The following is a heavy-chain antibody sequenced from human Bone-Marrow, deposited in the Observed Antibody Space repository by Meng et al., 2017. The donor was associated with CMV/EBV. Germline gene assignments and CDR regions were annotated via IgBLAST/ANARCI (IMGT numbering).Heavy chain of an antibody. V-gene: IGHV4-38-2*02. CDR3: ARDGYSYGFKNYGMDV. D-gene: IGHD5-18*01. CDR1: GYSISSGYY. Sequence: GSLRLSCTVSGYSISSGYYWGWIRQPPGKGLEWIGSIYHSGSTYYNPSLKSRVTISVDTSKNQFSLKLSSVTAADTAVYYCARDGYSYGFKNYGMDVWGQGTTVTVSS. CDR2: IYHSGST. J-gene: IGHJ6*02.